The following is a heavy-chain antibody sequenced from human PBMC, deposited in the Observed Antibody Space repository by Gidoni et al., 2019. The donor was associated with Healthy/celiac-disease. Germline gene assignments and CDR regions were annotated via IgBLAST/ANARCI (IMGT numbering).Heavy chain of an antibody. CDR1: GGSFSGYY. D-gene: IGHD3-16*01. CDR3: ARGPRRIMITFGGVITGFDP. V-gene: IGHV4-34*01. J-gene: IGHJ5*02. Sequence: QVQLQQWGAGLLKPSETLSLTCAVYGGSFSGYYWRWIRQPPGKGLEWIGEINHSGSTNYNPSLKSRVTISVDTSKNQFSLKLSSVTAADTAVYYCARGPRRIMITFGGVITGFDPWGQGTLVTVSS. CDR2: INHSGST.